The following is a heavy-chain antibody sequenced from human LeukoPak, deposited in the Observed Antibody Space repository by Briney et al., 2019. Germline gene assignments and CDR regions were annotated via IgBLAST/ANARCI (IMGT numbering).Heavy chain of an antibody. CDR2: IYHSGST. V-gene: IGHV4-38-2*01. CDR3: ARLITIFGVVTDD. D-gene: IGHD3-3*01. CDR1: GYSISSGYY. Sequence: KPSETPSLTCAVPGYSISSGYYWGWIRQPPGKGPEWIGSIYHSGSTYYNPSLKSRVTISVDTSKNQFSLKLSSVTAADTAVYYCARLITIFGVVTDDWGQGTLVTVSS. J-gene: IGHJ4*02.